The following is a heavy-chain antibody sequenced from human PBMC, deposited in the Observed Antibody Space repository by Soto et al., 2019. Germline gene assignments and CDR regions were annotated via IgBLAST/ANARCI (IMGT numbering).Heavy chain of an antibody. V-gene: IGHV4-30-4*01. CDR2: IYYRGSP. D-gene: IGHD3-16*01. J-gene: IGHJ6*02. CDR1: GGSISSGDSY. Sequence: PSETLSLTCTVSGGSISSGDSYWSWIRQSPGKGLEWIGYIYYRGSPFYNPSLESRVTISVDTSKNQFSLKLNSVTAADTAVYYCAGGGAPSFHYSCGTDVWGQGTTVTVSS. CDR3: AGGGAPSFHYSCGTDV.